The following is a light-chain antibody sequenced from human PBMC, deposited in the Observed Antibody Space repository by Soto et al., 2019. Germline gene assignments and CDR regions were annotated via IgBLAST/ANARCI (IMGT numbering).Light chain of an antibody. CDR3: QQSYTTPRLS. V-gene: IGKV1-9*01. Sequence: IQLTQSPSSLSASVGDRVTITCRASQDIAIYLAWYQQKPGEAPKLLIYAASTLYGGVPSRFSGSGSGTDFALTITSLQAEDFATYYCQQSYTTPRLSFGGGTRVEFK. J-gene: IGKJ4*01. CDR2: AAS. CDR1: QDIAIY.